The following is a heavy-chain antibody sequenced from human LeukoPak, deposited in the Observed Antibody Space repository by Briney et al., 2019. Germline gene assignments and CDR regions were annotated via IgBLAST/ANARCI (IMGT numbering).Heavy chain of an antibody. CDR3: ARVMWVDSSSSGDNWFDP. J-gene: IGHJ5*02. CDR2: ISYDGSNK. V-gene: IGHV3-30-3*01. Sequence: GRSLRLSCAASGFTFSSYAMHWVRQAPGKGLEWVAVISYDGSNKYYADSVKGRFTISRDNSKNTLYLQMNSLSAEDTAVYYCARVMWVDSSSSGDNWFDPWGQGTLVAVSS. D-gene: IGHD6-6*01. CDR1: GFTFSSYA.